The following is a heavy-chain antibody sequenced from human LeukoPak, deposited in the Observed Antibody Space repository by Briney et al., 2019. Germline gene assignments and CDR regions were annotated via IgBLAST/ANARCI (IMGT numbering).Heavy chain of an antibody. CDR3: ARGGELLSD. J-gene: IGHJ4*02. CDR1: GFTFSSYG. D-gene: IGHD2-2*01. CDR2: IWYDGSNK. V-gene: IGHV3-33*01. Sequence: GRSLRLSCAASGFTFSSYGMHWVRQAPGKGLEWVAVIWYDGSNKYYADSVKGRFTISRDNSKNTLYLQMDSLRAEDTAVYYCARGGELLSDWGQGTLVTVSS.